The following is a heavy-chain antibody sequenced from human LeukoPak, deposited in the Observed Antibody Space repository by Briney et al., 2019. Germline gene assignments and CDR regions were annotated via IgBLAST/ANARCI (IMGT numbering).Heavy chain of an antibody. CDR3: ARDWGFQLVYF. J-gene: IGHJ4*02. CDR1: GFTLSRFW. V-gene: IGHV3-7*01. CDR2: IKEDGSEK. Sequence: PGGSLRLSCAASGFTLSRFWMSWVRQAPGKGLEWVAKIKEDGSEKYYVDSVKGRFTISRDNAKNSLYLQMNSLRAEDTAVYYCARDWGFQLVYFWGQGTQVTVSS. D-gene: IGHD2-2*02.